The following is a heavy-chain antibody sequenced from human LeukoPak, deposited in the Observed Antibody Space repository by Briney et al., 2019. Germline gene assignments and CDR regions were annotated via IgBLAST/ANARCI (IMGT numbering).Heavy chain of an antibody. Sequence: TSETLSLTCTVSGGSISDSSYYWGWIRQPPGKGLEWIGSIYYTGGTYDNPSLKSRLTIPLDTSKNQFSLKLSSVTAADTAVYYCTKERAGTIVDYWGQGTLVTVSS. D-gene: IGHD1-7*01. V-gene: IGHV4-39*02. J-gene: IGHJ4*02. CDR1: GGSISDSSYY. CDR3: TKERAGTIVDY. CDR2: IYYTGGT.